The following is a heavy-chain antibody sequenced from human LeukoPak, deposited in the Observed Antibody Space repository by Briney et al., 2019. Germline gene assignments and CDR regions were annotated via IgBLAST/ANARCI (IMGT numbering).Heavy chain of an antibody. CDR2: IIPIFGTA. V-gene: IGHV1-69*13. CDR3: ARDVGYSSSSLGTPLDY. Sequence: GASVKVSCKASGGTFSSYAISWVRQAPGQGLEWMGGIIPIFGTANYAQKFQGRVTITADESTSTAYMELSSLRSDDTAVYYCARDVGYSSSSLGTPLDYWGQGTLVTVSS. CDR1: GGTFSSYA. J-gene: IGHJ4*02. D-gene: IGHD6-6*01.